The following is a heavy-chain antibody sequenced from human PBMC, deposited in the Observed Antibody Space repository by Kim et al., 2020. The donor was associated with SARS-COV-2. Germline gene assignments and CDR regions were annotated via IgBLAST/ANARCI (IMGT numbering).Heavy chain of an antibody. V-gene: IGHV7-4-1*02. Sequence: ASVKVSCKASGYTFTSYAMNWVRQAPGQGLEWMGWINTNTGNPTYAQGFTGRFVFSLDTSVSTAYLQISSLKAEDTAVYYCAREGRIRGSSWPYYNWFDPWGQGTLVTVSS. D-gene: IGHD6-13*01. J-gene: IGHJ5*02. CDR1: GYTFTSYA. CDR3: AREGRIRGSSWPYYNWFDP. CDR2: INTNTGNP.